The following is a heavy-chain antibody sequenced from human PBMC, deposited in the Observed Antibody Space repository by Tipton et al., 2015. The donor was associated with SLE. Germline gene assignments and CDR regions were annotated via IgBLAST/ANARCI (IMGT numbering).Heavy chain of an antibody. CDR2: IYSNGRV. Sequence: TLSLTCSVSGASVSSSDYSWGWIRQPPGKGLEWIGSIYSNGRVYSNPSLRSRVTISVDTSKNQFSLKLSSVTAADTAVYYCARRWSHDYWGQGTLVTVSS. CDR1: GASVSSSDYS. V-gene: IGHV4-39*07. D-gene: IGHD4-23*01. CDR3: ARRWSHDY. J-gene: IGHJ4*02.